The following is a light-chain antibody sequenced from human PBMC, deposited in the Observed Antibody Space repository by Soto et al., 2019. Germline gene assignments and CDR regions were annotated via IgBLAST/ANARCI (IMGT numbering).Light chain of an antibody. CDR2: WAS. CDR1: QSLLSNSNNKNY. V-gene: IGKV4-1*01. CDR3: QHYYSSPQT. J-gene: IGKJ3*01. Sequence: DIVMTQSPDSLAVSLGERATINCKSSQSLLSNSNNKNYLAWYQHKPGQPPKLLIYWASTRVSGVPDRFSGSGSGTDFTLTISSLQAEDVAVYYCQHYYSSPQTLGAGTKVEIK.